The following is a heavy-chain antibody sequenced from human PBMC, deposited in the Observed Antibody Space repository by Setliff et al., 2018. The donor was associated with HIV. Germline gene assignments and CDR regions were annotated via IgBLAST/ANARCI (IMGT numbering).Heavy chain of an antibody. D-gene: IGHD3-10*01. CDR1: GYFFTSYG. CDR3: ARETQTGSGSYLH. V-gene: IGHV1-18*01. J-gene: IGHJ4*02. Sequence: ASVKVSCKTSGYFFTSYGITWVRQAPGQGLEWVGIINCVNGDTRYAQEFQGRVTITSDTSTTTVYMDLSSLTTQDTAVYYCARETQTGSGSYLHWGRGTLVTVSS. CDR2: INCVNGDT.